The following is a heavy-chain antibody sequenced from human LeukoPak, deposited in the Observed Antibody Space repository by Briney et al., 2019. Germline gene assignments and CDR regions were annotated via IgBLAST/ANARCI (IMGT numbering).Heavy chain of an antibody. J-gene: IGHJ4*02. D-gene: IGHD6-13*01. Sequence: KPSETLSLTCTVSGGSISSYYWSWIRQPPGKGLEWIGEINHSGSTNYNPSLKSRVTISVDTSKNQFSLKLSSVTAADTAVYYCARHTAAGTFYYFDYWGQGTLVTVSS. CDR1: GGSISSYY. CDR2: INHSGST. V-gene: IGHV4-34*01. CDR3: ARHTAAGTFYYFDY.